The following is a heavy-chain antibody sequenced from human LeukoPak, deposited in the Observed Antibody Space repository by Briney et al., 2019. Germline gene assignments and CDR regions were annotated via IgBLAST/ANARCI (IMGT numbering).Heavy chain of an antibody. D-gene: IGHD4-17*01. CDR3: ARDPYGDFNFDY. CDR1: GFTFSSYG. Sequence: GGSLRLSCAASGFTFSSYGMHWVRQAPGKGLEWVAFIRYDGSNKYYADSVKGRFTSSRDNSKNTLYLQMNSLRAEDTAVYYCARDPYGDFNFDYWGQGTLVTVSS. J-gene: IGHJ4*02. V-gene: IGHV3-30*02. CDR2: IRYDGSNK.